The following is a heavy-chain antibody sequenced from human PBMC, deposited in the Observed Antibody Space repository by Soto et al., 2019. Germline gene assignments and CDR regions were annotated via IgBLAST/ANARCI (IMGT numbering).Heavy chain of an antibody. D-gene: IGHD3-3*02. CDR3: ARARLARGRVAS. Sequence: QVQLVQSGAEVKKPGASVRVSCKASGYTLGDHYLHWVRQAPGQGLEWMGWLNPRSGDTDSAQRFRGRVTMTSETSIHTACLGMTRLRSDDTAVYFCARARLARGRVASWGQGSLVPVSS. CDR2: LNPRSGDT. J-gene: IGHJ1*01. V-gene: IGHV1-2*02. CDR1: GYTLGDHY.